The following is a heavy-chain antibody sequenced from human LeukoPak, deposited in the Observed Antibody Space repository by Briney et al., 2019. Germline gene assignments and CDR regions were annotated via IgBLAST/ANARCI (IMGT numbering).Heavy chain of an antibody. CDR3: ARVKGSGYRNSIDY. V-gene: IGHV3-20*04. D-gene: IGHD3-3*01. CDR2: IIWNGGSP. Sequence: PGGSLRLSCAASGFTFDDYAMNWVRQAPGKGLEWVSGIIWNGGSPYYRDCVKGRFTISRDNAKNSLYLQMNSLRAEDTALYYCARVKGSGYRNSIDYWGQGTLVTVSS. J-gene: IGHJ4*02. CDR1: GFTFDDYA.